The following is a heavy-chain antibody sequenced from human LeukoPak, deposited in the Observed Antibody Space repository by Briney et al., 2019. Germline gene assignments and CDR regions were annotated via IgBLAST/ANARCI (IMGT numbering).Heavy chain of an antibody. CDR1: GYTFTSYG. V-gene: IGHV1-18*01. J-gene: IGHJ5*02. CDR2: ISAYNGNT. Sequence: ASVNVSCKASGYTFTSYGISWVRQAPGQGLEWMGWISAYNGNTNYAQKLQGRVTMTTDTSTSTAYMELRSLRSDDTAVYYCARVPPIAAAGRSMGSNWFDPWGQGTLVTVSS. D-gene: IGHD6-13*01. CDR3: ARVPPIAAAGRSMGSNWFDP.